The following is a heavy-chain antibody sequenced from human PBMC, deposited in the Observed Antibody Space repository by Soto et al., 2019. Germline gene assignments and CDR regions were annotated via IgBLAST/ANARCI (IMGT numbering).Heavy chain of an antibody. CDR2: IIPILGIT. V-gene: IGHV1-69*02. J-gene: IGHJ4*02. D-gene: IGHD1-26*01. CDR1: GGTCSSYT. Sequence: QVQLVQSGAEAKKPGSSVKVSCKASGGTCSSYTSSWVRQAPGQGLEWMGRIIPILGITNYAQKCQGRVTINKDKSEGPASMELSSLRSEDTAVYYYEHHTTHRGSGFLFDYWDQGTLVTVSS. CDR3: EHHTTHRGSGFLFDY.